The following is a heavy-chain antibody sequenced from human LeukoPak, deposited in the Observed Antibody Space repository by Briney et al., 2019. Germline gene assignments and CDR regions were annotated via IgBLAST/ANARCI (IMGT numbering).Heavy chain of an antibody. D-gene: IGHD2-15*01. CDR2: ISGSGGST. CDR3: APLYCSGGSCYSDAFDI. V-gene: IGHV3-23*01. CDR1: GFTFSSYA. J-gene: IGHJ3*02. Sequence: GGSLRLSCVASGFTFSSYAMSWVRQAPGKGLEWVSAISGSGGSTYYADPVKGRFTISRDNSKNTLYLQMNSLRAEDTAVYYCAPLYCSGGSCYSDAFDIWGQGTMVTVSS.